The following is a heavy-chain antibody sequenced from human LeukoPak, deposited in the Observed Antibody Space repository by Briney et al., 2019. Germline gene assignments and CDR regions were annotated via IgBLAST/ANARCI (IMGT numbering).Heavy chain of an antibody. CDR2: IYSGGST. J-gene: IGHJ4*02. D-gene: IGHD2-15*01. V-gene: IGHV3-66*01. CDR3: AKSPIPYCSGGSCYSGFDF. CDR1: GFTVSSNY. Sequence: GGSRRLSFAASGFTVSSNYMSWVRQAPGKGLEWVSVIYSGGSTYYADSVKGRFTISRDNSKNTLYLQMNSLRAEDTAVYYCAKSPIPYCSGGSCYSGFDFWGQGTLVTVSS.